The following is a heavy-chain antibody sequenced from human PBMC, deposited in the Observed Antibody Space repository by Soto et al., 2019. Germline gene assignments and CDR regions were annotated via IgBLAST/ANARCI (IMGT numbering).Heavy chain of an antibody. CDR2: IIPILGIA. Sequence: QVQLVQSGAEVKKPGSSVKVSCKASGGIFSSYTISWVRQAPGQGLEWMGRIIPILGIANYAQKFQGRVTITADKSTSTAYMELSSLRSEDTAVYYCAQGITGNWYFDLWGRGTLVTVSS. J-gene: IGHJ2*01. V-gene: IGHV1-69*02. CDR1: GGIFSSYT. CDR3: AQGITGNWYFDL. D-gene: IGHD1-20*01.